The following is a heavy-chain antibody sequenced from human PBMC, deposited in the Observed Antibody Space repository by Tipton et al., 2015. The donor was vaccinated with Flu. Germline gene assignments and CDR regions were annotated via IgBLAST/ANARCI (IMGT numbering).Heavy chain of an antibody. D-gene: IGHD5-12*01. CDR2: IYYSGST. CDR1: GGSISSYY. V-gene: IGHV4-59*01. CDR3: ARSVIRTVATA. J-gene: IGHJ5*02. Sequence: TLSLTCTVSGGSISSYYWSWIRQPPGKGLEWIGYIYYSGSTNYNPSLKSRVTISVDTSKNQFSLKLSSVTAADTAVYYCARSVIRTVATAWGQGTLVTVSS.